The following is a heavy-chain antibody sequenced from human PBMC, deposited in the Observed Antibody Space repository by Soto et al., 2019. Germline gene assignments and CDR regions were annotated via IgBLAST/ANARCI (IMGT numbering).Heavy chain of an antibody. CDR3: AKVSDRHYAMDV. J-gene: IGHJ6*02. Sequence: PVGSLRLSCAASGFTFNTYGMHWVRQAPGEGLEWVAVIAYDGTNKYYRDSVKGRFTVSRDNSKNTLYLLMNSLRPEDTAVYYCAKVSDRHYAMDVWGQGTTVTVSS. V-gene: IGHV3-30*18. CDR1: GFTFNTYG. CDR2: IAYDGTNK.